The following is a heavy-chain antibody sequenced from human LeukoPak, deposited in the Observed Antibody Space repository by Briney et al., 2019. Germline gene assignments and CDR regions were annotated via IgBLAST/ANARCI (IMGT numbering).Heavy chain of an antibody. CDR2: IYYSGST. Sequence: PSETLSLTCTVSGGSISSYYWSWIRQPPGKGLEWIGYIYYSGSTNYNPSLKSRVTISVDTSKNQFSLKLSSVTAADTAVYYCARVTRGYSYGYEGGYYYYMDVWGKGTTVTVSS. V-gene: IGHV4-59*01. CDR3: ARVTRGYSYGYEGGYYYYMDV. CDR1: GGSISSYY. J-gene: IGHJ6*03. D-gene: IGHD5-18*01.